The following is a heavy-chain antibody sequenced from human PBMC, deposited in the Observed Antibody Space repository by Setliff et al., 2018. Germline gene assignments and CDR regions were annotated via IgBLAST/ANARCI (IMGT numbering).Heavy chain of an antibody. J-gene: IGHJ6*02. Sequence: SETLSLTCTVSGGSISSYCWSWIRQPPGKGLEWIGYIYNSGSTNYNPSLKSRVTISLDTSNNQFSLKLSSVTAADTAVYYCARGSTMIQGVRLYYHGLDVWGQGTTVTVSS. V-gene: IGHV4-59*08. CDR2: IYNSGST. CDR3: ARGSTMIQGVRLYYHGLDV. CDR1: GGSISSYC. D-gene: IGHD3-10*01.